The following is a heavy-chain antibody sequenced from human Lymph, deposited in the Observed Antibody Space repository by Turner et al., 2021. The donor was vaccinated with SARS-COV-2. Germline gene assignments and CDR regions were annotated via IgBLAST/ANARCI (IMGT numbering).Heavy chain of an antibody. D-gene: IGHD2-15*01. J-gene: IGHJ4*02. V-gene: IGHV3-49*04. Sequence: EVQLVESGGGWVQPGQSLRLSCTDSGYTFGDYAMSWVRQAPGKGLEWVGFIRSKAYGGTTQYAASVKGRFTISRDDSKSIAYLQMNSLKTEDTAVYYCTRVKYCTGGSCYGYHFDYWGQGTLVTVSS. CDR3: TRVKYCTGGSCYGYHFDY. CDR1: GYTFGDYA. CDR2: IRSKAYGGTT.